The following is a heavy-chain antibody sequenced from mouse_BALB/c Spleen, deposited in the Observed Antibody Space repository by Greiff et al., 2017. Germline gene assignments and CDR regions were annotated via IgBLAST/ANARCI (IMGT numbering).Heavy chain of an antibody. V-gene: IGHV1-69*01. Sequence: VQLQQPGAELVMPGASVKMSCKASGYTFTDYWMHWVKQRPGQGLEWIGAIDTSDSYTSYNQKFKGKATLTVDESSSTAYMQLSSLTSEDSAVYYCARGGYYGNPNYFDYWGQGTTLTVSS. J-gene: IGHJ2*01. CDR2: IDTSDSYT. CDR3: ARGGYYGNPNYFDY. D-gene: IGHD2-1*01. CDR1: GYTFTDYW.